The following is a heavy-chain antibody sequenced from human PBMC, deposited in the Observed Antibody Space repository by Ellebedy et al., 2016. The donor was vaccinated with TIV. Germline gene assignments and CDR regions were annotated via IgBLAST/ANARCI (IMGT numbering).Heavy chain of an antibody. CDR1: GFTFDDYA. V-gene: IGHV3-43*02. D-gene: IGHD6-13*01. CDR2: ISGDGGST. J-gene: IGHJ4*02. CDR3: AHSSSWYADYFDY. Sequence: GESLKISCAASGFTFDDYAMHWVRQAPGKGLEWVSLISGDGGSTYYADSVKGRFTISRDNSKNSLYLQMNSLRTEDTALYYCAHSSSWYADYFDYWGQGTLVTVSS.